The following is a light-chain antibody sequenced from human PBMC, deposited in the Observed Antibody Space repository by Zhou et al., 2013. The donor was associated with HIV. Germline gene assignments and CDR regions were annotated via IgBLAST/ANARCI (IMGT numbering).Light chain of an antibody. Sequence: DIQMTQSPSSLSASVGDRVTITCRASQNIDKWLAWYQQKPGKVPKLLIYKASTLDSGVPSRFSGSGSETEFTLTISSLQPDDFATYYCQQYSAYSWTFGQGTSVELK. CDR3: QQYSAYSWT. V-gene: IGKV1-5*03. J-gene: IGKJ1*01. CDR2: KAS. CDR1: QNIDKW.